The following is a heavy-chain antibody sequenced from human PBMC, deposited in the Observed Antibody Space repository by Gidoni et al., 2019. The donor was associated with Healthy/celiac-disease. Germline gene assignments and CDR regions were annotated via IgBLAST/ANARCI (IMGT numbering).Heavy chain of an antibody. Sequence: VQLVQSGAEVQKPGASEKGSCKASGYTSTSYAMHWVRQAPGQRLEWMGWINAGNGNTKYSQKFQGRVTITRDTSASTAYMELSSLRSEDTAVYYCAREGEVYSSGWTGWFDPWGQGTLVTVSS. CDR1: GYTSTSYA. CDR2: INAGNGNT. V-gene: IGHV1-3*01. J-gene: IGHJ5*02. D-gene: IGHD6-19*01. CDR3: AREGEVYSSGWTGWFDP.